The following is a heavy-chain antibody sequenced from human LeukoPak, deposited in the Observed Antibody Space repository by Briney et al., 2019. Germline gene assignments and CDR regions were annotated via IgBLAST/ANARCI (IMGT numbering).Heavy chain of an antibody. CDR1: GGSISSYY. D-gene: IGHD2-15*01. J-gene: IGHJ4*02. Sequence: SETLSLTCTVSGGSISSYYWSWIRQAAGKGLEWIGRIYTSGSTNYNPSLKSRVTMSVDTSKNQFSLKLSSVTAADTAVYYCASDLPYCSGGSCRTTSDYWGQGTLVTVSS. CDR3: ASDLPYCSGGSCRTTSDY. V-gene: IGHV4-4*07. CDR2: IYTSGST.